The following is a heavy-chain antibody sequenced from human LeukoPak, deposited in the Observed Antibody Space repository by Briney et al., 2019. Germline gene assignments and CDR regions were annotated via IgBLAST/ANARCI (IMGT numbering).Heavy chain of an antibody. Sequence: PGGSLRLSCAASGFTFSSYGMHWVRQAPGKGLEWVAVISYDGSNKYYAVSVKGRFTISRDNSKNTLYLQMNSLRAEDTAVYYCAKAMYSGSSFDYWGQGTLVTVSS. CDR1: GFTFSSYG. J-gene: IGHJ4*02. CDR3: AKAMYSGSSFDY. D-gene: IGHD1-26*01. V-gene: IGHV3-30*18. CDR2: ISYDGSNK.